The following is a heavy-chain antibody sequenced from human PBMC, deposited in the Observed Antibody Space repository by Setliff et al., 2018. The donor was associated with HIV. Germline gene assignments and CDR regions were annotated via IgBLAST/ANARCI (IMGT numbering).Heavy chain of an antibody. Sequence: ASVKVSCKASGYTFIDYFMHWVQQAPGKELEWMGRVDPEDGETIYAEKFQGRVTITADTSTDTAYMELNSLRSEDTAVYYCASLGTVTLRGVFDIWGQGTMVTVSS. CDR1: GYTFIDYF. D-gene: IGHD4-17*01. CDR3: ASLGTVTLRGVFDI. J-gene: IGHJ3*02. V-gene: IGHV1-69-2*01. CDR2: VDPEDGET.